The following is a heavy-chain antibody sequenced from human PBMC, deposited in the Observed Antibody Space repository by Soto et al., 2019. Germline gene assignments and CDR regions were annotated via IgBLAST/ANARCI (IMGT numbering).Heavy chain of an antibody. V-gene: IGHV4-59*01. Sequence: SETLSLTCTVSGGSISSYYWSWIRQPPGKGLEWIGYIYYSGSTNYNPSLKSRVTISVDTSKNQFSLKLSSVTAADTAVYYCARGSPPGAYYDFWSGYYTGFDYWGQGTLVTVS. CDR2: IYYSGST. J-gene: IGHJ4*02. D-gene: IGHD3-3*01. CDR3: ARGSPPGAYYDFWSGYYTGFDY. CDR1: GGSISSYY.